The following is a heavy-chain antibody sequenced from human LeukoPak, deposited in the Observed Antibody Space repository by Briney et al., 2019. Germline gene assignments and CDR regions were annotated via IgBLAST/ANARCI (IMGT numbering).Heavy chain of an antibody. D-gene: IGHD6-19*01. CDR3: ARNASSGFFNA. V-gene: IGHV4-38-2*02. J-gene: IGHJ5*02. CDR1: GSSLSNGYY. Sequence: SETLSLTCTVSGSSLSNGYYWGWIRQSPGKGLEWIGSIHHSGNRFESGSTHYNPSLKSRLTVSADTSKNQFSLKLTSVTAADTAVYFCARNASSGFFNAWGQGTLVIVS. CDR2: IHHSGNRFESGST.